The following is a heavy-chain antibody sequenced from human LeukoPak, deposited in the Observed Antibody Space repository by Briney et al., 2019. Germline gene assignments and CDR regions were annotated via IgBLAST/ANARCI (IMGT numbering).Heavy chain of an antibody. Sequence: ASVKVSCKASGYTFTNYGIFWVRQAPGQGLEWMAWISAYSGNTNYAQKPQGRVTMTTETSTSTAYMELESLRSDDTAVYYCAISQGSYYDTSGYLGGDYWGQGTLVTVSS. CDR2: ISAYSGNT. CDR1: GYTFTNYG. D-gene: IGHD3-22*01. CDR3: AISQGSYYDTSGYLGGDY. J-gene: IGHJ4*02. V-gene: IGHV1-18*01.